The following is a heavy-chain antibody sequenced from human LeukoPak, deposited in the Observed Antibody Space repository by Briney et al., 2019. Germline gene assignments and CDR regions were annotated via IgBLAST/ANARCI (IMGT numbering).Heavy chain of an antibody. D-gene: IGHD3-9*01. CDR2: IPYDGNNK. Sequence: PGRSLRLSCAASRLTFSSYAMHRVRQPPGKGLEWVAVIPYDGNNKYYADSVRGRFTISRDNSKNTLYLQMNSLRPEDTAVYYCASSRFDWLPYFEYWGQGTLVTVSS. CDR1: RLTFSSYA. V-gene: IGHV3-30-3*01. CDR3: ASSRFDWLPYFEY. J-gene: IGHJ4*02.